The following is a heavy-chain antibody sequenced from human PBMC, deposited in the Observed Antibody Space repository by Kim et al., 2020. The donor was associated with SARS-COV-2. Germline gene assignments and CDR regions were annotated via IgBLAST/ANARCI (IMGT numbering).Heavy chain of an antibody. CDR3: SRGGSTDFYPNFDY. J-gene: IGHJ4*01. D-gene: IGHD2-2*01. Sequence: GGSLRLSCSASGFTFGDYALSWFRQAPGRGPEWLGFIRIKTHGGTAVYLASVKDRFTISRDDSKNIAYLQMNSLKSEDTAVYYCSRGGSTDFYPNFDYWG. CDR2: IRIKTHGGTA. V-gene: IGHV3-49*03. CDR1: GFTFGDYA.